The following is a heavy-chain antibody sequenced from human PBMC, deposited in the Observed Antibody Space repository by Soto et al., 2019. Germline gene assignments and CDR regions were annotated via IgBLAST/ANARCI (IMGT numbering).Heavy chain of an antibody. CDR2: IYYSGST. J-gene: IGHJ6*03. CDR1: GGSISSYC. Sequence: SVTLSVTCTVAGGSISSYCWSWIRQPTGKGLEWIGYIYYSGSTNYNPSLKSQVTISVDTSKNQFSLKLSSVTAADTAVYYCARALVVPAAMLAQKYYYYMDVWGKGTTVTVSS. CDR3: ARALVVPAAMLAQKYYYYMDV. V-gene: IGHV4-59*01. D-gene: IGHD2-2*01.